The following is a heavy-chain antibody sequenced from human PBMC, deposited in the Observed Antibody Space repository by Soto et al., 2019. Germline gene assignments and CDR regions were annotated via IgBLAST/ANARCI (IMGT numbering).Heavy chain of an antibody. Sequence: ASVKVSCKASGYIFSSFYINWVRQAPGQGLEWMGWTSGYSGNSKYAQKFQGRVTRTTDTSTNTGYMEMRSLTSDDTAVYYCARDIFGHVDAFDLWGQGTMVTVS. J-gene: IGHJ3*01. CDR1: GYIFSSFY. CDR2: TSGYSGNS. CDR3: ARDIFGHVDAFDL. D-gene: IGHD3-3*02. V-gene: IGHV1-18*01.